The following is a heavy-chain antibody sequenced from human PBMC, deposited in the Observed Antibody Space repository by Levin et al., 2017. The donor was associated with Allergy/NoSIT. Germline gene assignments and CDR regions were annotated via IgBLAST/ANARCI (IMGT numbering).Heavy chain of an antibody. CDR1: GGSISSSNW. V-gene: IGHV4-4*02. J-gene: IGHJ4*02. D-gene: IGHD3-16*02. CDR3: ERDLRLGEVSCFDY. CDR2: IYHSGST. Sequence: SETLSLTCAVSGGSISSSNWWCCVRQPPGKGLEWFGVIYHSGSTNYNPSLKSRVTISVDKSKNQFSLKLSSVTAADTAVYYCERDLRLGEVSCFDYWGQGTLVNVS.